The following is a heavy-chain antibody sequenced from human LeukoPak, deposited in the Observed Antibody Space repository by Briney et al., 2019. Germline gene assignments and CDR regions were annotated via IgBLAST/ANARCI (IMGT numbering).Heavy chain of an antibody. Sequence: SETLSLTCTVSGGSISTYYWTWIRQPPGKGVEWIGYIYSSGSTNYNPSLQSRVTISVDTSRNQFSLRLSSVTAADTAVYYCARRGYSSSEYFDYWGQGTLVTVSS. J-gene: IGHJ4*02. D-gene: IGHD6-6*01. V-gene: IGHV4-4*09. CDR2: IYSSGST. CDR1: GGSISTYY. CDR3: ARRGYSSSEYFDY.